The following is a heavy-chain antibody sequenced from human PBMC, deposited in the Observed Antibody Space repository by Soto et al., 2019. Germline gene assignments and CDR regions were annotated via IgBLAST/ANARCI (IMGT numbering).Heavy chain of an antibody. CDR3: ASARWDY. D-gene: IGHD6-13*01. Sequence: PSETLSLTCAVSGWSFNANYWSWVRQPPGRGLEWIGEINHSGSTNYIASLKSRVTISVDTSKNQFSLKLSSVTAADTAVYYCASARWDYWGQGTLVTVSS. J-gene: IGHJ4*02. V-gene: IGHV4-34*01. CDR1: GWSFNANY. CDR2: INHSGST.